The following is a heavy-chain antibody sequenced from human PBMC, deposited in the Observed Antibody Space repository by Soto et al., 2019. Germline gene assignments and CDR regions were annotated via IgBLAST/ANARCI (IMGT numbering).Heavy chain of an antibody. CDR3: ARGRGRIVVVPAAMGMRCAFDI. J-gene: IGHJ3*02. Sequence: SETLSLTCAVYCGSFSGYYWSWIRQPPGKGLEWIGEINHSGSTNYNPSLKSRVTISVDTSKNQFSLKLSSVTAADTAVYYCARGRGRIVVVPAAMGMRCAFDIWGQGTMVTVSS. D-gene: IGHD2-2*01. V-gene: IGHV4-34*01. CDR2: INHSGST. CDR1: CGSFSGYY.